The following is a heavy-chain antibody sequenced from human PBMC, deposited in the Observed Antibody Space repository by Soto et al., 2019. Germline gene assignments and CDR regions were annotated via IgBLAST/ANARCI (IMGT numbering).Heavy chain of an antibody. D-gene: IGHD3-9*01. CDR2: IYSDGSGT. V-gene: IGHV3-74*01. Sequence: EVQLVESGGGLVQPGGSLRLSCVASGFTFSDYWMHWVRQAPGKGLVWVSRIYSDGSGTIYADSVKGRFTISRDNAKNTLYLQMDSLRAEDTAVYYCARDSPYYDTSTGQWGGAFDIWGQGTMVTVSP. CDR1: GFTFSDYW. J-gene: IGHJ3*02. CDR3: ARDSPYYDTSTGQWGGAFDI.